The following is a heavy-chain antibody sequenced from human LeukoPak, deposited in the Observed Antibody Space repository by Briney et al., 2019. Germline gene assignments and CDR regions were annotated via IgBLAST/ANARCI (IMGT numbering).Heavy chain of an antibody. J-gene: IGHJ3*02. CDR3: ARTILPAQNAGAFDI. D-gene: IGHD2-2*01. Sequence: SETLSLTCTVPGGSISSYYWSWIRQPAGKGLEFVGRIHTSGRTDCNPSLRGRLTMSLDTSQNQFSLRLTSVTAADTAVYYCARTILPAQNAGAFDIWGPGTMVTVAS. CDR2: IHTSGRT. CDR1: GGSISSYY. V-gene: IGHV4-4*07.